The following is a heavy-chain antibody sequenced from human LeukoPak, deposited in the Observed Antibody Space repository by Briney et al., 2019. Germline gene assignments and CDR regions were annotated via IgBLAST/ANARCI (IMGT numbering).Heavy chain of an antibody. J-gene: IGHJ4*02. CDR2: INHSGST. CDR3: ARGGNVDIVVVPAAILDY. V-gene: IGHV4-34*01. D-gene: IGHD2-2*02. Sequence: SETLSLTCAVYGGSSSGYYWSWIRQPPGKGLEWIGEINHSGSTNYNPSLKSRVTISVDTSKNQFSLKLSSVTAADTAVYYCARGGNVDIVVVPAAILDYWGQGTLVTVSS. CDR1: GGSSSGYY.